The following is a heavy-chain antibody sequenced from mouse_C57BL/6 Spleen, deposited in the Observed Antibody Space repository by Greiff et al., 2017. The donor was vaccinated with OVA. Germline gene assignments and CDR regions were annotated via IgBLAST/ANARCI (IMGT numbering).Heavy chain of an antibody. CDR2: INPNNGGT. J-gene: IGHJ2*01. D-gene: IGHD2-1*01. V-gene: IGHV1-26*01. CDR1: GYTFTDYY. Sequence: VQLKESGPELVKPGASVKISCKASGYTFTDYYMNWVKQSHGKSLEWIGDINPNNGGTSYNQKFKGKATLTVDKSSSTAYMELRSLTSEDSAVYYCASIYYGNYGDYWGQGTTLTVSS. CDR3: ASIYYGNYGDY.